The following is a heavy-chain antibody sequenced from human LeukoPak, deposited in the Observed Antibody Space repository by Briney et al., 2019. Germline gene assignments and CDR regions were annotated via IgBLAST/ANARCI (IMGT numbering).Heavy chain of an antibody. J-gene: IGHJ4*02. V-gene: IGHV3-30*18. CDR2: ISHDGSNK. CDR1: GFSFSNYG. Sequence: GGSLRLSCAASGFSFSNYGIHWVRHAPGKGLEWVTVISHDGSNKYYADSVKGRFTISRDNSKNTLYLQMNSLRAEDTAVYYCAKGGTYRDYFDYWGQGTLVSVSS. D-gene: IGHD3-16*01. CDR3: AKGGTYRDYFDY.